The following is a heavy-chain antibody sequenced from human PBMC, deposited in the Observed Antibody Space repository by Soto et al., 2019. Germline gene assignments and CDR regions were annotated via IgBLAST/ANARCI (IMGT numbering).Heavy chain of an antibody. CDR1: GFTFSDYY. D-gene: IGHD3-10*01. V-gene: IGHV3-11*05. CDR3: ARELLWFGELLSGMDV. J-gene: IGHJ6*02. Sequence: PGGSLRLSCAASGFTFSDYYMSWIRQAPGKGLEWVSYISSSSSYTNYADSVKGRFTISRDNAKNSLYLQMNSLRAEDTAVYYCARELLWFGELLSGMDVWGQGTTVTVSS. CDR2: ISSSSSYT.